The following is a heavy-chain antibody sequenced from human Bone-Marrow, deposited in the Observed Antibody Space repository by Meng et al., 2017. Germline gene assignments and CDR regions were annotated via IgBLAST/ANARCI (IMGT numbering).Heavy chain of an antibody. CDR2: ISNTGGTI. V-gene: IGHV3-23*01. Sequence: GESLKISCAGSGFTFASYGMSWVRQAPGKGLEGVSVISNTGGTIYYADSVKGRFTISRDNSKNTLYLQMNSLRAEDTAVYSCARAYSSGWYFDYWGQGTLVTGAS. D-gene: IGHD6-19*01. CDR1: GFTFASYG. J-gene: IGHJ4*02. CDR3: ARAYSSGWYFDY.